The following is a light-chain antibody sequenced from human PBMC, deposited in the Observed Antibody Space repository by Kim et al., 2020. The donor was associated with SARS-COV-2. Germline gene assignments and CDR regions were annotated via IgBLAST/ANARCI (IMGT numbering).Light chain of an antibody. V-gene: IGLV2-14*03. CDR3: SSYRSSGYV. CDR2: DVS. CDR1: SSDVGGYNY. J-gene: IGLJ1*01. Sequence: QSALTQPASVSGSPGQSITISCTGTSSDVGGYNYVSWYQQYPGKAPKLMIYDVSKRPSGVSNRFSGSKSGNTASLTISGLQAEDEAGYYCSSYRSSGYVFGTGTKVTVL.